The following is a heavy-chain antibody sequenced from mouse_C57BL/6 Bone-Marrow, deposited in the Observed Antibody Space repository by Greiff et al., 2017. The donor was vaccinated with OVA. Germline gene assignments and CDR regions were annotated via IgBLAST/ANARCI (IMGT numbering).Heavy chain of an antibody. CDR3: ARNSLGYAMDY. J-gene: IGHJ4*01. CDR2: IYPRSGNT. CDR1: GYTFTSYG. Sequence: LVESGAELARPGASVKLSCKASGYTFTSYGISWVKQRTGQGLEWIGEIYPRSGNTYYNEKFKGKATLTADKSSSTAYMELRSLTSEDSAVYFCARNSLGYAMDYWGQGTSVTVSS. V-gene: IGHV1-81*01.